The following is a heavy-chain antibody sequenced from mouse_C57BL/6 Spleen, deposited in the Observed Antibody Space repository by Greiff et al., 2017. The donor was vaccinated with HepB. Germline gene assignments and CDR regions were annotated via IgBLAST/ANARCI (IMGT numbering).Heavy chain of an antibody. CDR1: GYTFTSYW. Sequence: QVHVKQSGAELAKPGASVKLSCKASGYTFTSYWMHWVKQRPGQGLEWIGYINPSSGYTKYNQKFKDKATLTADKSSSTAYMQLSSLTYEDSAVYYCASLDSSGYLFAYWGQGTLVTVSA. CDR2: INPSSGYT. CDR3: ASLDSSGYLFAY. D-gene: IGHD3-2*02. J-gene: IGHJ3*01. V-gene: IGHV1-7*01.